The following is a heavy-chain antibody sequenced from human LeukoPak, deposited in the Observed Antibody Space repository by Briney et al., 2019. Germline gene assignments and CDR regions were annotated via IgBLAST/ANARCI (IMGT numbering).Heavy chain of an antibody. CDR1: GGSISSYY. D-gene: IGHD3-3*01. Sequence: PSETLSLTCTVSGGSISSYYWSWIRQPPGKGLEWIGYIYYSGSTNYNPSLKSRVTISVDTSKNQFSLKLSSVTAADTAVYYCARGLDYDFWSGYYTGMTSYYMDVWGKGTTVTVSS. V-gene: IGHV4-59*01. J-gene: IGHJ6*03. CDR2: IYYSGST. CDR3: ARGLDYDFWSGYYTGMTSYYMDV.